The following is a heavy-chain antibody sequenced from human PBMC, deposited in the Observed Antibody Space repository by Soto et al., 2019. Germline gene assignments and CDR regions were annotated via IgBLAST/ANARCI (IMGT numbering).Heavy chain of an antibody. D-gene: IGHD2-15*01. V-gene: IGHV1-69*02. Sequence: SVKVSCKASGGTFSSYTISWVRQAPGQGLEWMGRIIPILGIANYAQKFQGRVTITADKSTSTAYMELSSLRSEDAAVYYCARYCSGGSCPLGDAFDIWGQGTMVTVSS. CDR3: ARYCSGGSCPLGDAFDI. J-gene: IGHJ3*02. CDR1: GGTFSSYT. CDR2: IIPILGIA.